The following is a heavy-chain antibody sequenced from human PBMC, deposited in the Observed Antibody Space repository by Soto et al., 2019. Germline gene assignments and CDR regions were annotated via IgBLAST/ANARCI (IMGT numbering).Heavy chain of an antibody. CDR3: ARDRYSSGWYPNGGYFDY. CDR1: GGSISSYY. Sequence: PSQTLSLTCTVSGGSISSYYWSWIRQPPGKGLEWIGYIYYSGSTNYNPSLKSRVTISVDTAKNQFSLKLSSVTAADTAVYYCARDRYSSGWYPNGGYFDYWGQVTLVTVS. D-gene: IGHD6-19*01. V-gene: IGHV4-59*01. CDR2: IYYSGST. J-gene: IGHJ4*02.